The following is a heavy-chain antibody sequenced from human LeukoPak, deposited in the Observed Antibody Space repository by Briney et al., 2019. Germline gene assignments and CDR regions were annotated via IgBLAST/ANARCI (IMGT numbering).Heavy chain of an antibody. CDR2: ISAYNGNT. D-gene: IGHD6-19*01. CDR3: ARDLSIFRIKYSSGWSLPFDY. J-gene: IGHJ4*02. Sequence: GASVKVSCKASGYTFTSYGISWVRQAPGQGLEWMGWISAYNGNTNYAQKLQGRVTMTTDTSTSTAYMELRSLRSDDTAVYYCARDLSIFRIKYSSGWSLPFDYWGQGALVTVSS. V-gene: IGHV1-18*01. CDR1: GYTFTSYG.